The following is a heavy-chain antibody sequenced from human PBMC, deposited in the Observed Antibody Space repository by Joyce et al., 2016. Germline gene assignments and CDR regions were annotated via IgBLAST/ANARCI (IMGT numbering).Heavy chain of an antibody. CDR3: AKILTATYSSGWFLDY. Sequence: QVQLVESGGGVVQPGRSLRLSCAASGLTLSNEGVHWVRQASGKGLEWVAGISYDGIYKDYADSVKGRFTISRDNSKNTVFLEMNSLRTEDTAVYYCAKILTATYSSGWFLDYWGQGTLVTVSS. CDR2: ISYDGIYK. J-gene: IGHJ4*02. CDR1: GLTLSNEG. V-gene: IGHV3-30*18. D-gene: IGHD6-25*01.